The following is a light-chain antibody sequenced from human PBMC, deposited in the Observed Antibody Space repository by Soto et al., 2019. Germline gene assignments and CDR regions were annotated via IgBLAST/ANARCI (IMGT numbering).Light chain of an antibody. CDR3: QQYDNWPPIT. Sequence: IVMTQSPATLTVSPGARATPSCRASQSVSRSLAWYQQKPGQAPRLLIYDASTRATGIPARFSGIGSGTEFILTISSLQSEDFAVYYCQQYDNWPPITFGGGTKVDIK. J-gene: IGKJ4*01. CDR2: DAS. CDR1: QSVSRS. V-gene: IGKV3-15*01.